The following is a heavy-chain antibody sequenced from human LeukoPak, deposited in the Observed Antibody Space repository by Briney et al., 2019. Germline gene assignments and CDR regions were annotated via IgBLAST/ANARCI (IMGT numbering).Heavy chain of an antibody. CDR3: ARDPTPYYYDSSGYGY. J-gene: IGHJ4*02. CDR1: GFTVSSNY. CDR2: IYSGGST. Sequence: GGSLRLSCAASGFTVSSNYMSWVRQAPGKGLEWVSVIYSGGSTYYADSVKGRFTISRDNCKNTLYLQMNSLRAEDTAVYYCARDPTPYYYDSSGYGYWGQGTLVTVSS. D-gene: IGHD3-22*01. V-gene: IGHV3-66*01.